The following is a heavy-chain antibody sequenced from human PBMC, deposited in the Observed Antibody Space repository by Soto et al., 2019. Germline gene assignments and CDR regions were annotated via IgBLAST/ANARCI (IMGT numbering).Heavy chain of an antibody. CDR3: ARGRYYFDY. Sequence: QVQLQESGPGLVKPSETLSLTCTVSGDSISNYYWSWIRQPPGKGLEWIGYMYHSGTTNYNPSLKSRVTISIDTSKNQFSLRLSSVTAADTAVYYCARGRYYFDYWGQGALVTASS. CDR2: MYHSGTT. V-gene: IGHV4-59*01. J-gene: IGHJ4*02. CDR1: GDSISNYY.